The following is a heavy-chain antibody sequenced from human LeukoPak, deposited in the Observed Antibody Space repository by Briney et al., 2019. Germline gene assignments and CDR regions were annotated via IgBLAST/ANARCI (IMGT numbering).Heavy chain of an antibody. D-gene: IGHD3-3*01. J-gene: IGHJ3*02. Sequence: ASVKVSCKTSGYTFTSYGISWVRQAPGQGLEWMGGIIPIFGTANYAQKFQGRVTITADESTSTAYMELSSLRSEDTAVYYCARAEVIISLAFDIWGQGTMVTVSS. CDR1: GYTFTSYG. CDR2: IIPIFGTA. V-gene: IGHV1-69*13. CDR3: ARAEVIISLAFDI.